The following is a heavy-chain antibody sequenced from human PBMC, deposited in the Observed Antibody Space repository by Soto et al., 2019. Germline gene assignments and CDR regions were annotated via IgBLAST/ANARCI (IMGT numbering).Heavy chain of an antibody. D-gene: IGHD6-19*01. CDR1: VFTFSSYS. V-gene: IGHV3-21*01. J-gene: IGHJ4*01. CDR2: ISCSSTYI. CDR3: ARDFKEYCTAVAVDY. Sequence: VGSLTLSCASSVFTFSSYSMNCVRHSPGMWLEWVSSISCSSTYIYYTDSVKGRFTISRDNTKNSLYLQMHSLTADDTAVYYCARDFKEYCTAVAVDYWGHGTLVSVS.